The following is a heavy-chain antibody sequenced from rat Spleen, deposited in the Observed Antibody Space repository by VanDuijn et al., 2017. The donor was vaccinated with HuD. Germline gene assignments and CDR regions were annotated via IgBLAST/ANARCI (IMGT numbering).Heavy chain of an antibody. J-gene: IGHJ3*01. CDR1: GHSIASSYR. CDR2: INSAGST. Sequence: EVQLQESGPGLVKPSQSLSLTCSVTGHSIASSYRWNWIRKFPGNKLEWMGYINSAGSTNCNPSLKSRISISRDTSKNQFFLQVNSVTTGDTATYYCARAEGTHYYLPFADWGQGSLVTVSS. D-gene: IGHD1-12*02. CDR3: ARAEGTHYYLPFAD. V-gene: IGHV3-3*01.